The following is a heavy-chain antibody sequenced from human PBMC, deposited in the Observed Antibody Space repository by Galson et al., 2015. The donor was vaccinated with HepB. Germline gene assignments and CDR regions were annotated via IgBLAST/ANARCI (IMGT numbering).Heavy chain of an antibody. V-gene: IGHV3-11*05. D-gene: IGHD1-26*01. CDR3: AKDSSWELLDFSFDY. J-gene: IGHJ4*02. Sequence: SLRLSCAASGFTFSDYYMSWIRQAPGKGLEWVSYISSSSSYTNYADSVKGRFTISRDNSKNTLYLQMNSLRAEDTAVYYCAKDSSWELLDFSFDYWGQGTLVTVSS. CDR1: GFTFSDYY. CDR2: ISSSSSYT.